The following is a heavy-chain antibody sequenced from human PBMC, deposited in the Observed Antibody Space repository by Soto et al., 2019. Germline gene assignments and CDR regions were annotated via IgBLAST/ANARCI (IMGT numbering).Heavy chain of an antibody. Sequence: QVQRQESGPGLVKPSQTLSLTCTVSGGSISSGDYYWSWIRQPPVTGLEWIGYIYYSGRTYYNPSLRRRVTISVDTSRNQFAMKLSSGTAADAAGYYCARERPDVSRIDPWGQGTLVTFSA. D-gene: IGHD6-13*01. J-gene: IGHJ5*02. CDR2: IYYSGRT. V-gene: IGHV4-30-4*08. CDR3: ARERPDVSRIDP. CDR1: GGSISSGDYY.